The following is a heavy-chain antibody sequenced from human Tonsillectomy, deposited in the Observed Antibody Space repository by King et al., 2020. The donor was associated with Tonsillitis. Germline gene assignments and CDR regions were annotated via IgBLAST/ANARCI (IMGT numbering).Heavy chain of an antibody. CDR3: ARYSEWELQYSFDY. J-gene: IGHJ4*02. V-gene: IGHV4-39*01. CDR2: IYYIGRT. Sequence: MQLQESGPGLVKPSETLSLTCTVSGGSISRSSYYWGWIRQPPGKGLEGIGSIYYIGRTYYNPSLKSRVIISVDTSKNQFSLKLSSVTAADTAVFYCARYSEWELQYSFDYWGQGTLVTVSS. CDR1: GGSISRSSYY. D-gene: IGHD1-26*01.